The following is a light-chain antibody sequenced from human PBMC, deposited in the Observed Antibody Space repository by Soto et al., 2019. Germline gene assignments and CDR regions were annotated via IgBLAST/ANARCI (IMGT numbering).Light chain of an antibody. Sequence: QSVLTQPASVSGSPGQSTTISCTGTSSDVGGYNYVSWYQQHPGKAPKLMIYDVSNRPSGVSSRFSGSKSGNTASLTISGLQAEDEADYYCSSYTSSSTDVFGTGTKVTVL. CDR1: SSDVGGYNY. CDR2: DVS. CDR3: SSYTSSSTDV. J-gene: IGLJ1*01. V-gene: IGLV2-14*01.